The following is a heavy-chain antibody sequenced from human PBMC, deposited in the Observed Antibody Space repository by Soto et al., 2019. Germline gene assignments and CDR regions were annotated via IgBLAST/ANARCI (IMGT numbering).Heavy chain of an antibody. CDR1: GYTFTNND. V-gene: IGHV1-8*02. D-gene: IGHD5-18*01. CDR2: MNPGSGDT. Sequence: EEEKTPASVKVSCKASGYTFTNNDVSWVRQATGRGLEWMGWMNPGSGDTGYAQKFQGRVTMTRDISIATAYMELNSLTSEDTAIYYCARMESFGSLNWFDPWGQGTLVTVSS. J-gene: IGHJ5*02. CDR3: ARMESFGSLNWFDP.